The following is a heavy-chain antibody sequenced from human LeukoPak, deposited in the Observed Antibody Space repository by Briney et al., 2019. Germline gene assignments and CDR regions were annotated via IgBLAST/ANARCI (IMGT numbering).Heavy chain of an antibody. CDR2: IYWNDDK. J-gene: IGHJ5*02. D-gene: IGHD3-22*01. Sequence: SGPTLVNPTQTLTLTCTFSGFSLSTSAVSVGWIRQPPGKALEWLALIYWNDDKRYSPSLKSRLTITKDTSKNQVVLTMTNMDPVDTATYYCAHRLAYYYDSSGYISWGQGTLVTVSS. CDR3: AHRLAYYYDSSGYIS. CDR1: GFSLSTSAVS. V-gene: IGHV2-5*01.